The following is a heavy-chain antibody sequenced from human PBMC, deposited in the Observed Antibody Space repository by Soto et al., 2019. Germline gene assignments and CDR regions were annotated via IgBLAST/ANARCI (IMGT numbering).Heavy chain of an antibody. D-gene: IGHD2-2*01. V-gene: IGHV3-73*01. CDR3: TSLVVVPAANLGPA. Sequence: GGSLRLSCAASGVTFSVSAMHWVRQASGKGLEWVGRNRSKTNSYATAYAASVKGRFTISRDDSKNTAYLQMNSLKTEDTAVYYCTSLVVVPAANLGPAWGQGTLVTVSS. J-gene: IGHJ5*02. CDR2: NRSKTNSYAT. CDR1: GVTFSVSA.